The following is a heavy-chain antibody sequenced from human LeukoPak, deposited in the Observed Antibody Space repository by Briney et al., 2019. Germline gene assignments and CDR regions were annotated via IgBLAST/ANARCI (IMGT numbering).Heavy chain of an antibody. CDR1: GFTFSDYY. Sequence: GGSLRLSCAASGFTFSDYYMSWIRQAPGKGLEWVSHISSSGSTIYCADSVKGRFTISRDNAKNSLYLQMNSLRAEDTAVYYCARTFYGSGSYGHMDVWGKGTTVTVSS. CDR3: ARTFYGSGSYGHMDV. D-gene: IGHD3-10*01. J-gene: IGHJ6*03. CDR2: ISSSGSTI. V-gene: IGHV3-11*04.